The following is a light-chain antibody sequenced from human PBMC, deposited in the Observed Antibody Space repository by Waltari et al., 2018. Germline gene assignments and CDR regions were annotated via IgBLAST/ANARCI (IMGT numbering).Light chain of an antibody. CDR2: GAS. CDR1: QSVSSN. J-gene: IGKJ3*01. CDR3: QQYNNWPPIT. V-gene: IGKV3-15*01. Sequence: EIVMTQSPATLSVSPGERATLPSRASQSVSSNLAWYQQNPGQAPRLLLYGASTRATGIPARCSGSGSGTEFTLTISSLQSEDFAVYYCQQYNNWPPITFGPGTKVDIK.